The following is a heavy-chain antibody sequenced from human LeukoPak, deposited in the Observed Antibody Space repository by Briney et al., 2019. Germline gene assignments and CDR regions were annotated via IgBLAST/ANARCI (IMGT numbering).Heavy chain of an antibody. CDR2: ISAYNGNT. CDR1: GYIFTRYG. CDR3: GGENFASETYYCDY. J-gene: IGHJ4*02. Sequence: ASVKVSCKASGYIFTRYGVTWVRQAPGQGLEWMGWISAYNGNTKYEEKVQDRVTMTTDTSTNTVYMELRSLRSDDSAVYYCGGENFASETYYCDYWGQGTQVTVSS. D-gene: IGHD3-10*01. V-gene: IGHV1-18*01.